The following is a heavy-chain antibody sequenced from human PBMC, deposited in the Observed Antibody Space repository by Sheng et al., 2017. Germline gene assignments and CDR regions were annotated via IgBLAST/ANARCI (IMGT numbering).Heavy chain of an antibody. CDR3: ARGFRSSGYYSGAFDY. D-gene: IGHD3-22*01. V-gene: IGHV4-38-2*02. CDR2: IYHSGST. Sequence: QVQLQESGPGLVKPSETLSLTCTVSGYSISSGYYWGWIRQPPGKGLEWIGSIYHSGSTYYNPSLKSRVTISVDTSKNQFSLKLSSVTAADTAVYYCARGFRSSGYYSGAFDYLGPRDKWSPSLQ. J-gene: IGHJ3*02. CDR1: GYSISSGYY.